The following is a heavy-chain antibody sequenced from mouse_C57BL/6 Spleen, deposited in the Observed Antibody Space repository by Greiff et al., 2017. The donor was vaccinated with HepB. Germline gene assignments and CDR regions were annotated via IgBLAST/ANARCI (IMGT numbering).Heavy chain of an antibody. CDR3: ARPNDGYAAWFAY. CDR2: INPYNGGT. CDR1: GYTFTDYY. J-gene: IGHJ3*01. D-gene: IGHD2-3*01. Sequence: EVQLQQSGPVLVKPGASVKMSCKASGYTFTDYYMNWVKQSHGKSLEWIGVINPYNGGTSYNQKFKGKATLTVDKSSSTAYMELNSLTSEDSAVYYCARPNDGYAAWFAYWGQGTLVTVAA. V-gene: IGHV1-19*01.